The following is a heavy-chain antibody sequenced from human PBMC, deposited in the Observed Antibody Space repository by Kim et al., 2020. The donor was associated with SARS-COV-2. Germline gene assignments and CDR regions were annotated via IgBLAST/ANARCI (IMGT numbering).Heavy chain of an antibody. J-gene: IGHJ4*01. D-gene: IGHD3-10*01. Sequence: GESLKISCKASGYSLTPYWIGWVRQVPEKGLEWMGIIYLSDSDTRYSPSFQGRVTISVDKSISTAYLQWSSLKASDTAMYYCARRDLTYGSGTYNFDHWG. CDR1: GYSLTPYW. CDR2: IYLSDSDT. V-gene: IGHV5-51*01. CDR3: ARRDLTYGSGTYNFDH.